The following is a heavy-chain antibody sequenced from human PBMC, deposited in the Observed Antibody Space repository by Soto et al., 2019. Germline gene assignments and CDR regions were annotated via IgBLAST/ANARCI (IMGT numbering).Heavy chain of an antibody. Sequence: EVQLVESGGGLVQPGGSQRFSCAASGFTFSNYWMHWVRQAPGKGLVWVSRINGDGSTTNYADSVKGRFTISRDNDKNTLYLQMNSLRAEDTAVYYCARGARNYYYFDHWGQGTLVTVSS. CDR3: ARGARNYYYFDH. D-gene: IGHD1-7*01. CDR2: INGDGSTT. CDR1: GFTFSNYW. J-gene: IGHJ4*02. V-gene: IGHV3-74*01.